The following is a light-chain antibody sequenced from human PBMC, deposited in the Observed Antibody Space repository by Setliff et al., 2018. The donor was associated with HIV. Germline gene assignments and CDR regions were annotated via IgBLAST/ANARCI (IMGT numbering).Light chain of an antibody. CDR2: EVN. CDR3: SSYTTTSTLRV. J-gene: IGLJ1*01. Sequence: QSVLAQPASVSGSPGQSITISCTATSSDVGDFDSVAWYQQHPGRAPKLMIYEVNNRPSGVPNRFSGSKSGNTASLTISGLQADDEADYYCSSYTTTSTLRVFGAGTKVTVL. V-gene: IGLV2-14*01. CDR1: SSDVGDFDS.